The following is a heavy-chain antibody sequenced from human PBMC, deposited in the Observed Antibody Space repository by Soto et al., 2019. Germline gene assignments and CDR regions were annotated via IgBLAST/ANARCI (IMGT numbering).Heavy chain of an antibody. CDR2: IIPMSGRP. CDR3: TRRGRQSANWFDP. V-gene: IGHV1-69*06. CDR1: GGTFNSYS. J-gene: IGHJ5*02. Sequence: QVQLVQSGAEVKTPGSSVKVSCKASGGTFNSYSIDWVRQAPGQGFEWMGGIIPMSGRPNYAQRFQGRVTFNADKSTNTVYMEVNSLTHVDTAVYYCTRRGRQSANWFDPWGQGTLVTVSS.